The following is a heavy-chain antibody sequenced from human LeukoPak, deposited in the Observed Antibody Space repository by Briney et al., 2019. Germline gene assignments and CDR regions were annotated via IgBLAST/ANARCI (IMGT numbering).Heavy chain of an antibody. D-gene: IGHD3-22*01. CDR2: IYYSGST. V-gene: IGHV4-59*01. CDR1: GGSISSYY. J-gene: IGHJ4*02. CDR3: ARGYYYDSSGHFDY. Sequence: PETLSLTCTVSGGSISSYYWSWIRQPPGKGLEWIGYIYYSGSTNYNPSLKSRVTISVDTSKNQFSLKLSSVTAADTAVYYCARGYYYDSSGHFDYWGQGTLVTVSS.